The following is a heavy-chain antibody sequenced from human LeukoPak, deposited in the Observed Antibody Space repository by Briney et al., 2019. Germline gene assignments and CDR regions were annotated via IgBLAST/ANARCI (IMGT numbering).Heavy chain of an antibody. Sequence: GGSLRLSCAASGFTVSSNYMSWVRQAPGKGLGWVSVIYSGGSTYYADSVKGRFTISRDNSKNTLYLQMNSLRAEDTAVYYCARYYGDPYYFGYWGQGTLVTVSS. CDR3: ARYYGDPYYFGY. CDR2: IYSGGST. V-gene: IGHV3-53*01. J-gene: IGHJ4*02. CDR1: GFTVSSNY. D-gene: IGHD4-17*01.